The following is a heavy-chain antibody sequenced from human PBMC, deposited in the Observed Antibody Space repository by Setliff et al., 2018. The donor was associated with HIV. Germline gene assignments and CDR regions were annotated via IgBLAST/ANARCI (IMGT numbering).Heavy chain of an antibody. CDR3: ASRRGIEFYFDI. CDR1: GGSFNGYY. Sequence: SETLSLTCAVYGGSFNGYYWSWIRQPPGKGLEWIGEVNHSGSTNYNPSLKSRVTISVDTSKNQFSLKLSSVTAADTGVYYCASRRGIEFYFDIWGQGTPVTVSS. J-gene: IGHJ4*02. D-gene: IGHD3-10*01. CDR2: VNHSGST. V-gene: IGHV4-34*01.